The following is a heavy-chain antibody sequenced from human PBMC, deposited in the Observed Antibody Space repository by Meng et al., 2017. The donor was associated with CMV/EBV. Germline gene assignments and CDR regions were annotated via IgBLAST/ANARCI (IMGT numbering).Heavy chain of an antibody. CDR2: ISWNSGSI. CDR1: GFTFDDYA. CDR3: AKGRSVDTAMVSEEMATPFDY. Sequence: SLKISCAASGFTFDDYAMHWVRQAPGKGPEWVSGISWNSGSIGYADSVKGRFTISRDNAKNSLYLQMNSLRAEDTALYYCAKGRSVDTAMVSEEMATPFDYWGQGTLVTVSS. D-gene: IGHD5-18*01. V-gene: IGHV3-9*01. J-gene: IGHJ4*02.